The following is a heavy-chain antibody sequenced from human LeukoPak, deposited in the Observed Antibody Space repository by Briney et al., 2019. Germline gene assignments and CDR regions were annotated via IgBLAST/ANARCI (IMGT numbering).Heavy chain of an antibody. D-gene: IGHD3-22*01. CDR1: GGSIAIGYW. J-gene: IGHJ4*02. CDR2: IHHSGST. CDR3: ARGAMIVQNFDY. Sequence: NTSETLSLTCAVSGGSIAIGYWWSWVRQSPGKGLEWIGEIHHSGSTHYNPSLKSRVTISVDTSKNQFSLKLSSVTAADTAVYYCARGAMIVQNFDYWGQGTLVTVSS. V-gene: IGHV4-4*02.